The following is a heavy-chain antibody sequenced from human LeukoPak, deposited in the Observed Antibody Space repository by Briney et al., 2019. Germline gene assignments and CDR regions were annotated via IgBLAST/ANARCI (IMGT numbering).Heavy chain of an antibody. CDR2: IFYSDTT. CDR1: GGSISGYY. J-gene: IGHJ3*02. Sequence: SEALSLTCTVSGGSISGYYWGWIRQPPGKGLEYIGFIFYSDTTNYNPSLKSRVTISVDTSKNQFSLKLSSVTAADTAVYYCARFLRGATNALEIRGQGTMVTVSS. CDR3: ARFLRGATNALEI. V-gene: IGHV4-59*01. D-gene: IGHD1-26*01.